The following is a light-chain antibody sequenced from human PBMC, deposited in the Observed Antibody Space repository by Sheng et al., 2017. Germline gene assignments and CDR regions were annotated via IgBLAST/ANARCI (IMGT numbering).Light chain of an antibody. Sequence: DIQMTQSPSSLSASVGERVTITCRASQTIYKYLNWYQEKPGKAPKVLIFGASSLQSGVPSRFGGSGSGSDFTLTIHSLQPEDSAIYYCQQTYSVPRTFGQGPKVE. CDR3: QQTYSVPRT. CDR2: GAS. J-gene: IGKJ1*01. CDR1: QTIYKY. V-gene: IGKV1-39*01.